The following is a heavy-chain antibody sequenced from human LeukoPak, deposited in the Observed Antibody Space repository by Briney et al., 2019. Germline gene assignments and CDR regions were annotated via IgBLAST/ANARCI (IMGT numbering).Heavy chain of an antibody. CDR1: GYSFTSYW. CDR3: ARLHRQQHDSYYFDY. Sequence: GESLKISCKGSGYSFTSYWIGWVRQMPGKGLEWMGIIYPGDSDTRYSPSFQGQVTISADKSISTAYLQWSSLKASDTAMYYCARLHRQQHDSYYFDYWGQGTLVTVSS. V-gene: IGHV5-51*01. D-gene: IGHD6-13*01. CDR2: IYPGDSDT. J-gene: IGHJ4*02.